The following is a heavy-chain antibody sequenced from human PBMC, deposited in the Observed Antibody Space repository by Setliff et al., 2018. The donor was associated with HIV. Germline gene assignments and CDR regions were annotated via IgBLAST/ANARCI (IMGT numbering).Heavy chain of an antibody. Sequence: SETLSLTCAVSGGSISGSNWWSWVRQPPGKGLDWIGEINHSGSTNYNPSLKSRVTISVDTSKNQFSLKLSSVTAADTAVYYCARANFWSGYYGYWGQGTLVTVSS. D-gene: IGHD3-3*01. V-gene: IGHV4-4*02. J-gene: IGHJ4*02. CDR1: GGSISGSNW. CDR3: ARANFWSGYYGY. CDR2: INHSGST.